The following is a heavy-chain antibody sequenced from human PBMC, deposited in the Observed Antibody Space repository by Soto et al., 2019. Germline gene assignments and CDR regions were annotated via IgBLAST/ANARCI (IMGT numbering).Heavy chain of an antibody. CDR3: ATGRKWEHSYGMDV. Sequence: GGSLRFSCAPSGITLTRYVLHWVRKAPGKGLEWVGLISYDGSDTNYGHSLKGRFTISRDNSKDTLYLQMDSLRGEDTAMYYCATGRKWEHSYGMDVWGRGTTVTVSS. J-gene: IGHJ6*02. D-gene: IGHD1-26*01. CDR1: GITLTRYV. V-gene: IGHV3-30-3*01. CDR2: ISYDGSDT.